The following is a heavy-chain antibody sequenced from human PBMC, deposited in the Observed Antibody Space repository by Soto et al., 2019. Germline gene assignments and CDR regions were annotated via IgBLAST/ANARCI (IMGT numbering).Heavy chain of an antibody. CDR2: IYYSGST. J-gene: IGHJ4*02. Sequence: SETLSLTCTVSGGSVSSGSYYWSWIRQPPGKGLEWIGYIYYSGSTNYNPSLKSRVTISVDTSKNQFSLKLSSVTAADTAVYYCARWSRWLDYWGQGTLVTAPQ. V-gene: IGHV4-61*01. D-gene: IGHD4-17*01. CDR3: ARWSRWLDY. CDR1: GGSVSSGSYY.